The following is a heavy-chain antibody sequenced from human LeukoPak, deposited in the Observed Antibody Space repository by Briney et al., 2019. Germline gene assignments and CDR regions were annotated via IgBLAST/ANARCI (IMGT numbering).Heavy chain of an antibody. CDR1: GFTFSSYA. J-gene: IGHJ4*02. Sequence: GGSLRLSCAASGFTFSSYAMHWVRRAPGKGLEWVAVISYDGSNKYYADSVKGRFTISRDNSKNTLYLQMNSLRAEDTAVYYCARDKAGRGSGYFDYWGQGTLVTVSS. CDR3: ARDKAGRGSGYFDY. CDR2: ISYDGSNK. D-gene: IGHD6-19*01. V-gene: IGHV3-30-3*01.